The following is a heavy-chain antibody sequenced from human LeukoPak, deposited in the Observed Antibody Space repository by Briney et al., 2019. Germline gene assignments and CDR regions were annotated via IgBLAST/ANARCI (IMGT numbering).Heavy chain of an antibody. CDR3: ARQRLSATNAFDI. Sequence: SETLSLTCTVSGGSISSSSYYWGWIRQPPGKGLEWIGSIYYSGSTYYNPSLKSRVTISVDTSKNQFSLKLSSVAAADTAVYYCARQRLSATNAFDIWGQGTMVTVSS. CDR2: IYYSGST. D-gene: IGHD5-12*01. J-gene: IGHJ3*02. V-gene: IGHV4-39*01. CDR1: GGSISSSSYY.